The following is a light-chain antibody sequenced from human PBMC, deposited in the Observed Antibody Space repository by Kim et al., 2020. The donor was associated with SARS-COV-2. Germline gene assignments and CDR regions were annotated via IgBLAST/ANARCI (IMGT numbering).Light chain of an antibody. CDR1: KLGDKY. CDR3: QAWASSIYV. J-gene: IGLJ1*01. Sequence: SYELTQPPSVSVSPGQTASITCSGDKLGDKYASXYQQKPGQSPVVVIFRDNRRPSGIPERFSGSNSGNTATLTISGTQAMDEADYYCQAWASSIYVFGTG. CDR2: RDN. V-gene: IGLV3-1*01.